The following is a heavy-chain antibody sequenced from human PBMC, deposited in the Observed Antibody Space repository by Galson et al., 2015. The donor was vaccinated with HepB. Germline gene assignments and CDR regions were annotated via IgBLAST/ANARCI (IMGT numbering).Heavy chain of an antibody. CDR3: ARDLTPGEVRGC. Sequence: SVKVSCKASGFTFTGYYIHWVRQAPGQGPEWMGWINPDSGGTNYAQKFQGRVTMTRDTSISTAYMVLNTLKSDDTAVYYCARDLTPGEVRGCWGQGTLVTVSS. D-gene: IGHD4-23*01. CDR1: GFTFTGYY. CDR2: INPDSGGT. V-gene: IGHV1-2*02. J-gene: IGHJ4*02.